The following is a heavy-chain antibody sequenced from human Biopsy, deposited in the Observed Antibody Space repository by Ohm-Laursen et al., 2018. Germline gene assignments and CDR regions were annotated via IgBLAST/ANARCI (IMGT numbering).Heavy chain of an antibody. V-gene: IGHV4-59*01. D-gene: IGHD7-27*01. J-gene: IGHJ4*02. CDR1: GGSITADF. CDR2: IYYTGHT. Sequence: PSQTLSLTCTVSGGSITADFWTWIRQTPGERLEWIGFIYYTGHTNYNPSLKSRATISVDTSKNQFSLKVISVTAADTAVYYCARLTGDPSYWGQGILVTVSS. CDR3: ARLTGDPSY.